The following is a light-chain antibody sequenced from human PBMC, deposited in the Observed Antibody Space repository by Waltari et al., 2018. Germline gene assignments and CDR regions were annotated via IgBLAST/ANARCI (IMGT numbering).Light chain of an antibody. CDR1: QSVTSIS. J-gene: IGKJ4*01. Sequence: EIVLTQSPGTLSLSHGERATLSCRAIQSVTSISLSWYQQKLGQAPRLLIYGTSSRATGTPDSFSGGGSGTDFTLTISRLEPEDVAVDYCQQYDGEVVTFGGGTKVEI. CDR3: QQYDGEVVT. V-gene: IGKV3-20*01. CDR2: GTS.